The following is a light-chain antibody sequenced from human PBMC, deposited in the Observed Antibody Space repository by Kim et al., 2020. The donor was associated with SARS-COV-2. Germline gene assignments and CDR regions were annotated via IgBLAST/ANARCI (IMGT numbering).Light chain of an antibody. CDR2: EVS. Sequence: SPGQSVAIYCTGTRGDIGTYNYVSWYQQSPGKAPKLIIYEVSKRPSGVPDRFSGSKSGNTASLTVSGLQAEDEADYYCNSYGGSKVFGGGTQLTVL. CDR1: RGDIGTYNY. CDR3: NSYGGSKV. V-gene: IGLV2-8*01. J-gene: IGLJ2*01.